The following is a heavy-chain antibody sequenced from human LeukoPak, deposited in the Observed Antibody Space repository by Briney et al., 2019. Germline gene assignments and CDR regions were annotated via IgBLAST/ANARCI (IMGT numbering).Heavy chain of an antibody. CDR2: IYHSGST. D-gene: IGHD3-22*01. Sequence: PSETLSLTCTVSGYSISSGYYWGWIRQPPGKGLEWIGSIYHSGSTYYNPSLKSRVTISVDTSKNQFSLKLSSVTAADTAVYYCATAPPYYYDSSGYSMMTFDIWGQGTMVTVSS. CDR3: ATAPPYYYDSSGYSMMTFDI. CDR1: GYSISSGYY. V-gene: IGHV4-38-2*02. J-gene: IGHJ3*02.